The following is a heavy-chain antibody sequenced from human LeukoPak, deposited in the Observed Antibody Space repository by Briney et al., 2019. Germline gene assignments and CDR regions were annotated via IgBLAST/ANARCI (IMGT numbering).Heavy chain of an antibody. CDR3: ARRRRYFDWLLYMDV. D-gene: IGHD3-9*01. CDR1: GGSFSGYY. CDR2: INHSGST. J-gene: IGHJ6*03. Sequence: PSETLSLTCAVYGGSFSGYYWSWIRQPPGKGLEWIGEINHSGSTNYNPSPKSRVTISVDTSKNQFSLKLSSVTAADTAVYYCARRRRYFDWLLYMDVWGKGTTVTISS. V-gene: IGHV4-34*01.